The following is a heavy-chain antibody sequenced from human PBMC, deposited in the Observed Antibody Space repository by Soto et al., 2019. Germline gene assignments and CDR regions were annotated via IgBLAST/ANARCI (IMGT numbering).Heavy chain of an antibody. Sequence: QVQLQESGPGLVKPSGTLSLTCAVSGDSINSSNWWSWVRQPPGKGLEWIGEIYHSGSTNYNPSLTNXXTXSXAKSKNQFAPKLSSVTAADTALYYCARVLGNDAFDIWGQGTMVTVSS. CDR3: ARVLGNDAFDI. D-gene: IGHD7-27*01. CDR1: GDSINSSNW. J-gene: IGHJ3*02. CDR2: IYHSGST. V-gene: IGHV4-4*02.